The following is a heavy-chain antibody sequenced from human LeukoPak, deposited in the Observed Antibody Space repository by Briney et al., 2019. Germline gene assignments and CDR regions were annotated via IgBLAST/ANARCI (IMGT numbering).Heavy chain of an antibody. D-gene: IGHD2-15*01. V-gene: IGHV4-38-2*02. CDR1: DDSISSGFY. Sequence: PSETLSLTCTVSDDSISSGFYWGWIRQPPGKGLEWIGSIYHSGSTYYNPSLKSRVTISVDTSKNQFSLKLSSVAAADTAVYYCARGRGYCSGGSCYLRFDPWGQGTLITVSS. CDR3: ARGRGYCSGGSCYLRFDP. CDR2: IYHSGST. J-gene: IGHJ5*02.